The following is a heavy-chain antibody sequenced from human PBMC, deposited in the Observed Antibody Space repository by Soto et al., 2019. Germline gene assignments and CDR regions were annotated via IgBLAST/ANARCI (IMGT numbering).Heavy chain of an antibody. D-gene: IGHD4-4*01. V-gene: IGHV1-18*04. CDR3: ARVPSTVTTVYYYYYGMDV. J-gene: IGHJ6*02. CDR1: GYTFTSYG. CDR2: ISAYNGNT. Sequence: ASVKVSCKASGYTFTSYGISWVRQAPGQGLEGMGWISAYNGNTNYAQKLQGRVTMTTDTSTSTAYMELRSLRSDDTAVYYCARVPSTVTTVYYYYYGMDVWGQGTTVTVSS.